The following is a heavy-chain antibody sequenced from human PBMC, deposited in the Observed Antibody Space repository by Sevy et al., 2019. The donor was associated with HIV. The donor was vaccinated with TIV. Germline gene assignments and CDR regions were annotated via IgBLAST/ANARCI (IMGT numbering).Heavy chain of an antibody. D-gene: IGHD3-22*01. Sequence: GGSLRLSCAASGFTFSYYNMNWVRQAPGKGLEWVSSISSGSSYIHYAESVKGRFTISRDNAKNSLFLQMNSLRAEDTAVYYCAKDRIYYDSRGHDSWGPGNLVTVSS. J-gene: IGHJ5*01. CDR2: ISSGSSYI. V-gene: IGHV3-21*01. CDR3: AKDRIYYDSRGHDS. CDR1: GFTFSYYN.